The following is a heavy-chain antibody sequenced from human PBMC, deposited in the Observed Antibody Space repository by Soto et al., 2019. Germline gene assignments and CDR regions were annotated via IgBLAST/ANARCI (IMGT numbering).Heavy chain of an antibody. V-gene: IGHV3-23*01. CDR1: GFTFSSYA. CDR3: ARVYDFWSGPPAPDYYYGMDV. D-gene: IGHD3-3*01. CDR2: ISGSGGST. J-gene: IGHJ6*02. Sequence: GGSLRLSCAASGFTFSSYAMSWVRQAPWKGLEWVSAISGSGGSTYYADSVKGRFTISRDNSKNTLYLQMNSLRAEDTAVYYCARVYDFWSGPPAPDYYYGMDVWGQGTTVTVSS.